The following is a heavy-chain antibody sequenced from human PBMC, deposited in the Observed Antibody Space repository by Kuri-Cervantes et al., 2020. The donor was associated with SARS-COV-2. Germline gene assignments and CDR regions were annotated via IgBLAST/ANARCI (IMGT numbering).Heavy chain of an antibody. CDR3: ASRDYGDHYFGSY. CDR2: IWYDGSNK. D-gene: IGHD4-17*01. Sequence: GESLKISCAASGFTFSSYGMHWVRQAPGKGLEWVAVIWYDGSNKYYADSVKGRFTISRDNSKNTLYLQMNSLRAEDTAVYYCASRDYGDHYFGSYWGQGTLVTVSS. V-gene: IGHV3-33*08. CDR1: GFTFSSYG. J-gene: IGHJ4*02.